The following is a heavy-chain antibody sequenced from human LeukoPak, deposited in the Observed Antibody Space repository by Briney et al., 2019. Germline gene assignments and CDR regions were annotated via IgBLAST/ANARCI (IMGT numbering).Heavy chain of an antibody. V-gene: IGHV3-20*04. D-gene: IGHD3-10*01. Sequence: GGSLRLSCAASGFTPDDYGMSWVRQAPGKGLEWVSGIHWNGGSTVYADSVKGRFTLSRDSAKNSLYLQMNSLRAEDTALCYCARGPPYYYGSGSSLRGAFDIWGQGTMVTVSS. CDR3: ARGPPYYYGSGSSLRGAFDI. CDR2: IHWNGGST. CDR1: GFTPDDYG. J-gene: IGHJ3*02.